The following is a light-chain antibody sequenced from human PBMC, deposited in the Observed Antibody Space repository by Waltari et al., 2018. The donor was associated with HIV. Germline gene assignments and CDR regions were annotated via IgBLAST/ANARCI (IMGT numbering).Light chain of an antibody. J-gene: IGLJ3*02. CDR1: SLRLYY. Sequence: SSELTQDPAVSVALEQTVRITCHGQSLRLYYAAWYQQKPGKAQLLVFFGKNNRPTRIPDRFSGSSSVTTSSLTITGAQAEEEADYFCNSRDTSGNHWVFGGGTKLTVL. CDR3: NSRDTSGNHWV. V-gene: IGLV3-19*01. CDR2: GKN.